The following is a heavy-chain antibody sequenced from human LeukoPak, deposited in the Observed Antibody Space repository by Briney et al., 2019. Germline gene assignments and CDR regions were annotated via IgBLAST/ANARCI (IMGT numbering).Heavy chain of an antibody. Sequence: PGASLRLSCAASGFTFSSYSMNWVRQAPGKGLEWVSSISSSSSYIYYADSVKGRFTISRDNAKNSLYLQMNSLRAEDTAVYYCARDAYSSSWYGSYFDYWGQGTLVTVSS. CDR3: ARDAYSSSWYGSYFDY. V-gene: IGHV3-21*01. J-gene: IGHJ4*02. CDR1: GFTFSSYS. D-gene: IGHD6-13*01. CDR2: ISSSSSYI.